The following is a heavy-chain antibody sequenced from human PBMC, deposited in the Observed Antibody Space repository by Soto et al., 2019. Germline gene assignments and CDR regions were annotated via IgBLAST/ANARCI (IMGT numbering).Heavy chain of an antibody. CDR3: AKDHMTTVPTGGDAFDI. J-gene: IGHJ3*02. V-gene: IGHV3-23*01. CDR1: GGSFSGYY. CDR2: ISGSGGSS. Sequence: PSETLSLTCAVYGGSFSGYYWSWIRQPPGKGLEWVSAISGSGGSSYYADSVKGRFTISRDNSKNTLYLQMNSLRAEDTAVYYCAKDHMTTVPTGGDAFDIWGTGPMVTVSS. D-gene: IGHD4-17*01.